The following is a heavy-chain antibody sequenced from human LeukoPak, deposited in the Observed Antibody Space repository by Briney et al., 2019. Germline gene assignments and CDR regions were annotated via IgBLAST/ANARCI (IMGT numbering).Heavy chain of an antibody. Sequence: SETLSLTCAVYGGPFSGYYWSWIRQPPGKGLEWIGEINHSGSTNYNPSLKSRVTISVDTSKNQFSLKLSSVTAADTAVYYCARGNSGSYHYWGQGTLVTVSS. CDR2: INHSGST. J-gene: IGHJ4*02. CDR3: ARGNSGSYHY. D-gene: IGHD1-26*01. V-gene: IGHV4-34*01. CDR1: GGPFSGYY.